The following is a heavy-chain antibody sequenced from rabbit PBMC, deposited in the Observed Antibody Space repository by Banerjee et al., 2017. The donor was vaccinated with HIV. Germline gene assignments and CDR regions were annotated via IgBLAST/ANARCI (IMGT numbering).Heavy chain of an antibody. J-gene: IGHJ4*01. Sequence: QSLEESGGDLVKPGASLTLTCTASGFSFSSSYYMCWVRQAPGKGLEWIGCIYTGSSGSTYYASWAKGRFSISSHNAQNTLYLQLNSLTAADTATYFCARTYGYAGYGYAFKLWGPGTLVTVS. V-gene: IGHV1S40*01. CDR3: ARTYGYAGYGYAFKL. D-gene: IGHD6-1*01. CDR1: GFSFSSSYY. CDR2: IYTGSSGST.